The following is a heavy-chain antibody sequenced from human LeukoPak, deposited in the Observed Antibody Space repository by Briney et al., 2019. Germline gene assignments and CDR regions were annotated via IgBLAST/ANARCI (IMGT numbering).Heavy chain of an antibody. D-gene: IGHD1-26*01. CDR2: ISSNGGNT. V-gene: IGHV3-64D*09. J-gene: IGHJ4*02. CDR3: VKRSGLYLDY. CDR1: GFTFSTYA. Sequence: GGSLRLSCSASGFTFSTYAIHWVRQAPGKGLEYVSGISSNGGNTYNADSVKGRFTISRDNSKNTVNLQMSSLRAEDTAVYYCVKRSGLYLDYWGQGILVTVSS.